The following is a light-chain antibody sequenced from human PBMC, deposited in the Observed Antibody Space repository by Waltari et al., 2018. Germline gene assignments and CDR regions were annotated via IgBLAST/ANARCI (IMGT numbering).Light chain of an antibody. J-gene: IGKJ3*01. CDR1: QGISSA. CDR3: QQANSFPIT. Sequence: AIQLTQSPSSLSASVGDSVTITCRASQGISSALAWYQQKPGKAPKLLIYATSSLQTGVPSRFSGSGSGTEFTLTISSLQPEDFATYYCQQANSFPITFGPGTKVDIK. CDR2: ATS. V-gene: IGKV1-13*02.